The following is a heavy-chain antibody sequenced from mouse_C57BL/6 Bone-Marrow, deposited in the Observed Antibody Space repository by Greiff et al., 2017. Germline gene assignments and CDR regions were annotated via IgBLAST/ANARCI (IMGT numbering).Heavy chain of an antibody. J-gene: IGHJ3*01. CDR1: GFTFSSYA. D-gene: IGHD3-2*02. Sequence: DVKLVESGGGLVKPGGSLKLSCAASGFTFSSYAMSWVRQTPEKRLEWVATISDGGSYTYYPDNVKGRFTISRDNAKNNLYLQMSHLKSEDTAMYYCAREGETAQATFAYWGRGTLVTVTA. CDR3: AREGETAQATFAY. V-gene: IGHV5-4*03. CDR2: ISDGGSYT.